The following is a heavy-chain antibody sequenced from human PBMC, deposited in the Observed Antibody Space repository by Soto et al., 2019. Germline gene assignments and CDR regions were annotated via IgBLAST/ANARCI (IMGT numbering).Heavy chain of an antibody. J-gene: IGHJ4*02. Sequence: SETLSLTCTVSGGSISSSNYYWGWIRQPPGKGLEWIGSIYFSGSTYYNPSLKSRVTISVDTSKNQFSLKLSSVTAADTAVYYCARHRGYYHILTGYYTELNFDYWGRGTLVTVSS. CDR3: ARHRGYYHILTGYYTELNFDY. D-gene: IGHD3-9*01. CDR1: GGSISSSNYY. V-gene: IGHV4-39*01. CDR2: IYFSGST.